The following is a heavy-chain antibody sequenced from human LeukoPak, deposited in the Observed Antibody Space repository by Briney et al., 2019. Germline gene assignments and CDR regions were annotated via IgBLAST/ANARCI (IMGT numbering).Heavy chain of an antibody. D-gene: IGHD5-18*01. CDR2: IYYSGST. J-gene: IGHJ2*01. CDR1: GGSISSYY. V-gene: IGHV4-59*01. Sequence: SETLSLTCTVSGGSISSYYWSWIRQPPGKGLEWIGYIYYSGSTNYNPSLKSRVTISVDTSKNQFSLKLSSVTAADTAVYYCARRYSYGSDWYFDLWGRGTLVTVSS. CDR3: ARRYSYGSDWYFDL.